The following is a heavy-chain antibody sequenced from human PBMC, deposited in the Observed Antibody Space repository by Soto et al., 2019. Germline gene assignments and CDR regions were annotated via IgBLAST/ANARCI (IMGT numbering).Heavy chain of an antibody. CDR3: AKAPIVVVPAAQSWFDP. J-gene: IGHJ5*02. CDR1: GFTFSSYA. CDR2: ISGSGGST. Sequence: LRLSCAASGFTFSSYAMSWVRQAPGKGLEWVSAISGSGGSTYYADSVKGRFTISRDNSRNTLYLQMNSLRAEDTAVYYCAKAPIVVVPAAQSWFDPWGQGTLVTVSS. V-gene: IGHV3-23*01. D-gene: IGHD2-2*01.